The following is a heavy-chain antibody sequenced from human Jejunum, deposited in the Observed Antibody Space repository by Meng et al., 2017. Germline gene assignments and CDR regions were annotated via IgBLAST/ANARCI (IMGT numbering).Heavy chain of an antibody. CDR2: INGRSNYK. Sequence: GESLKISCIASGFTFSTYSMNWVRQAPGKGLEWVSTINGRSNYKYYADSVKGRFSFSRDNAKNSMYQEMNNLRAEDTAVYDCAREDGNVGVSSAFDIWGQGTMVTVSS. CDR1: GFTFSTYS. V-gene: IGHV3-21*01. CDR3: AREDGNVGVSSAFDI. J-gene: IGHJ3*02. D-gene: IGHD3-10*01.